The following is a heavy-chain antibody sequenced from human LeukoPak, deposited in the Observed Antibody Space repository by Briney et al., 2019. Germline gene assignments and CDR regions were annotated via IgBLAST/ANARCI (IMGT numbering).Heavy chain of an antibody. D-gene: IGHD1-26*01. V-gene: IGHV1-69*13. CDR2: IIPIFGTA. CDR1: GGTFNNYA. Sequence: ASVKVSCKASGGTFNNYAFSWVRQAPGQGLEWMGGIIPIFGTADYAQKFQGRLTITADESTSTAYMELSSLRSEDTAVYYCAAVLVGATKELHYWGQGTLVTVSS. CDR3: AAVLVGATKELHY. J-gene: IGHJ4*02.